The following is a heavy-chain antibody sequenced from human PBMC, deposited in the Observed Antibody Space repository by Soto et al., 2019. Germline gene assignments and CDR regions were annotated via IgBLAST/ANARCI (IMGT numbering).Heavy chain of an antibody. CDR1: GGSISSYY. J-gene: IGHJ4*02. CDR2: IYYSGST. CDR3: ARASQCKSYFDCFAWLDY. Sequence: PSETLSLTCTFSGGSISSYYWSWIRQPPGKGLEWIGYIYYSGSTNYNPSLKSRVTISVDTSKNQFSLKLTSVTAADTAVYYCARASQCKSYFDCFAWLDYWGQGTLVTVSS. D-gene: IGHD3-9*01. V-gene: IGHV4-59*12.